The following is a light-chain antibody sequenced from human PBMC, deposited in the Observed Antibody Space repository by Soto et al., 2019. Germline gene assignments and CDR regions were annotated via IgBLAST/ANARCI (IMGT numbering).Light chain of an antibody. CDR1: QSLLHSNGNIN. CDR2: LGS. CDR3: MQAIQAPRT. J-gene: IGKJ1*01. Sequence: PLSLPVTPGEPASISCRSRQSLLHSNGNINLDWYLQKPGQSPQLLIYLGSIRASGVTDRFSGSGSGTDFTLKITRVEAEDLGVYYCMQAIQAPRTVGLVTKLDIK. V-gene: IGKV2-28*01.